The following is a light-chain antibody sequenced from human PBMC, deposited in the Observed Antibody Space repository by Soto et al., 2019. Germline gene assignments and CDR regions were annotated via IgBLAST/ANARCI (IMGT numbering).Light chain of an antibody. CDR1: SSDIGGYNF. V-gene: IGLV2-8*01. CDR2: EVN. CDR3: SSYADTNNLV. Sequence: QSALTQPPSASGSPGQSVTISCTGTSSDIGGYNFVSWYQQHPGKAPKLMIDEVNKRPSGVPDRFSGSKSGNTASLTVSGLQAEDEADYYCSSYADTNNLVFGGGTEVTVL. J-gene: IGLJ2*01.